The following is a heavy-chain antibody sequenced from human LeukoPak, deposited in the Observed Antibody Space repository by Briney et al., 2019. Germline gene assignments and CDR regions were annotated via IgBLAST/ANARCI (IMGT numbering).Heavy chain of an antibody. Sequence: GGSLRLSCAASGFTVSSNYMSWVRQAPGKGLEWVSVIYSRGSTYYADSVKGRFTISRDNSKNTLYLQMNSLRAEDTALYYCAKDDAWLQYNSWGQGTLVTVSS. D-gene: IGHD5-24*01. J-gene: IGHJ4*02. CDR3: AKDDAWLQYNS. CDR1: GFTVSSNY. V-gene: IGHV3-53*01. CDR2: IYSRGST.